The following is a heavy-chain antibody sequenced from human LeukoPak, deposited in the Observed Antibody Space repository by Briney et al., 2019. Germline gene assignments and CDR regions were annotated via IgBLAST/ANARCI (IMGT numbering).Heavy chain of an antibody. CDR1: GGSINNNDYY. J-gene: IGHJ4*02. V-gene: IGHV4-39*07. Sequence: SETLSLTCTVSGGSINNNDYYWGWIRQPPGKGLEWIGSIYYSGSTNYNPSLKSRVTISVDTSKNQFSLKLSSVTAADTAVYYCASVDSSGYYTFDYWGQGTLVTVSS. D-gene: IGHD3-22*01. CDR3: ASVDSSGYYTFDY. CDR2: IYYSGST.